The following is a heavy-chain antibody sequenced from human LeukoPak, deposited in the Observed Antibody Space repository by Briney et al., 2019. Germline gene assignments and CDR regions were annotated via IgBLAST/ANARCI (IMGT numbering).Heavy chain of an antibody. Sequence: ASVKVSCKASGYTFTGYYMHWVRQAPGQGLEWMGWINPNSGGTDYAQKFQGRVTMTRDTSISTAYMELSRLRSDDTAVYYCARAIELRGSDYYDSSGYFDYWGQGTLVTVSS. CDR3: ARAIELRGSDYYDSSGYFDY. CDR2: INPNSGGT. CDR1: GYTFTGYY. J-gene: IGHJ4*02. D-gene: IGHD3-22*01. V-gene: IGHV1-2*02.